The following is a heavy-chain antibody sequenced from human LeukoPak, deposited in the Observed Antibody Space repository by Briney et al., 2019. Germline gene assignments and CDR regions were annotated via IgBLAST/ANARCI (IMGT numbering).Heavy chain of an antibody. CDR1: GGTFSSYA. CDR3: ARQWELGGHFDY. CDR2: IIPIFGTA. D-gene: IGHD1-26*01. J-gene: IGHJ4*02. Sequence: ASVKVSCKASGGTFSSYAISWVRQAPGQGLEWMGGIIPIFGTANYAQKFQGRVTITADESTSTAYMELSSLRSEDTAVYCCARQWELGGHFDYWGQGTLVTVSS. V-gene: IGHV1-69*13.